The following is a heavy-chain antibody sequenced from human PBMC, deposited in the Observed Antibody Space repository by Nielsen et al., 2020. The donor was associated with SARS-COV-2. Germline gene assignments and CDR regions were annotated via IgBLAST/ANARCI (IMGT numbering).Heavy chain of an antibody. Sequence: ASVKVSCKASGFRFTDYAIHWVRQAPGQGLEWMGWINCGNGNTKYSQRFQGRLTITKDSSATTAYMELSSLRSEDTAVYYCARTYYYDSSGYYYDYWGQGTLVTVSS. CDR2: INCGNGNT. CDR3: ARTYYYDSSGYYYDY. CDR1: GFRFTDYA. V-gene: IGHV1-3*01. J-gene: IGHJ4*02. D-gene: IGHD3-22*01.